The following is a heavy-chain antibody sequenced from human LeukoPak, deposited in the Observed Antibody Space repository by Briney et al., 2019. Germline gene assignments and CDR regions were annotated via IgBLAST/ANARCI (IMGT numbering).Heavy chain of an antibody. CDR3: ARFWTSGWYFDY. J-gene: IGHJ4*02. V-gene: IGHV4-34*01. Sequence: SETLSLTCAVYGGSFSGYYWSWIRQPPGKGLEWIGEINHSGSTNYNPSLKSRVTISVDTSKNQFSLKLSSVTAADTAVYYCARFWTSGWYFDYWGQGTLVTVSS. CDR2: INHSGST. D-gene: IGHD6-19*01. CDR1: GGSFSGYY.